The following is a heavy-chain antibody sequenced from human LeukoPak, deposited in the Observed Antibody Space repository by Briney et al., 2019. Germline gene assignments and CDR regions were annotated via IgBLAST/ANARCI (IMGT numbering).Heavy chain of an antibody. CDR1: GFTFSSYA. CDR2: ISGSGDNT. J-gene: IGHJ4*02. Sequence: GGSLRLSCAASGFTFSSYAMSWVRQAPGKGLEWVSGISGSGDNTYYADSVKGRFTISRDNSKNTLDVQVNSLGTEDTAAYYCANGSYYDSSGSFYFDYWGQGTLVTVSS. D-gene: IGHD3-22*01. CDR3: ANGSYYDSSGSFYFDY. V-gene: IGHV3-23*01.